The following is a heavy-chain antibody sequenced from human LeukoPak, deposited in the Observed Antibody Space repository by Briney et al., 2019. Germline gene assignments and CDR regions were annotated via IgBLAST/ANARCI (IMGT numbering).Heavy chain of an antibody. D-gene: IGHD6-13*01. CDR2: ISGSGGST. CDR1: GFTVSNNY. Sequence: GGSLRLSCAASGFTVSNNYMAWVRQAPGKGLERVSAISGSGGSTYYADSVKGRFTISRDNSKNTLYLQMNSLRAEDTAVYYCARRKAAAFRDAFDMWGQGSMVTVSS. J-gene: IGHJ3*02. V-gene: IGHV3-23*01. CDR3: ARRKAAAFRDAFDM.